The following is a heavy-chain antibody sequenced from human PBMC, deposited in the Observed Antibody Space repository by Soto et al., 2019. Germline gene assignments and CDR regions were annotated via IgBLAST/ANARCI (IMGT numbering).Heavy chain of an antibody. J-gene: IGHJ4*02. CDR3: ARIGGYHGPLDY. CDR1: GVSISSYF. CDR2: TYHRGST. Sequence: TLSLTCSVSGVSISSYFWSWIRQAPGRGLEWIGYTYHRGSTNYSPSLKSRVAISLDTSESQFSLKVNSVTAADTAVYYCARIGGYHGPLDYWGQGTPVTVSS. D-gene: IGHD6-25*01. V-gene: IGHV4-59*01.